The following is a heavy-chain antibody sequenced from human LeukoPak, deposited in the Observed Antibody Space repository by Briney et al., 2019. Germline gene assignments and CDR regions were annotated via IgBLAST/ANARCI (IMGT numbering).Heavy chain of an antibody. D-gene: IGHD3-3*01. V-gene: IGHV1-69*05. CDR1: GGTFSSYA. J-gene: IGHJ3*02. CDR2: IIPIFGTA. CDR3: ARGSSEFGARAFDI. Sequence: ASVKVSCKASGGTFSSYAISWVRQAPGQGLEWMGGIIPIFGTANYAQKFQGRVTITTDESTSTAYMELSSLRSEDTAVYYCARGSSEFGARAFDIWGQGTMDTVSS.